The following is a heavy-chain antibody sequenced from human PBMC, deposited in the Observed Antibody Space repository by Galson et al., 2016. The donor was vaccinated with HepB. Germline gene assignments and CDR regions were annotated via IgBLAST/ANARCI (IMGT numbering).Heavy chain of an antibody. Sequence: SLRLSCAASGFTFSSYGMHWVRQAPGKGLEWVAVIWYDGSNKYYADSVKGRFTISRDNSKNTLYLQMDSLRAEDTAVYYCARDLSYYYGMEVWGQGTTVTVSS. CDR3: ARDLSYYYGMEV. V-gene: IGHV3-33*01. CDR2: IWYDGSNK. J-gene: IGHJ6*02. CDR1: GFTFSSYG.